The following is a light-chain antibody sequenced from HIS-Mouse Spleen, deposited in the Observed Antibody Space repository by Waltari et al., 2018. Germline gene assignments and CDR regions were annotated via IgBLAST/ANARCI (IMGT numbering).Light chain of an antibody. J-gene: IGLJ3*02. V-gene: IGLV2-8*01. CDR2: EVS. CDR1: SSDVGGYNY. Sequence: QSALTQPPSASGSPGQSVTISCTGTSSDVGGYNYVSWYQQHPGKAPKLMIYEVSKRPSGVPDLCSGAKSGNTASLTVSGLQAEDEADYYCSSYAGSNNLVFGGGTKLTVL. CDR3: SSYAGSNNLV.